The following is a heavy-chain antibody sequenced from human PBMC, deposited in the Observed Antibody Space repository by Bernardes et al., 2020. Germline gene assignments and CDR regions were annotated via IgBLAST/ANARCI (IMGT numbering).Heavy chain of an antibody. Sequence: SETLSLTCAVYGGSFSGYYWSWIRQPPGKGLEWIGEINHSGSTNYNPSLKSRVTISVDTSKNQFSLKLSSVTAADTAVYYCARGGCTSCYTLFTTRGWSPLDVWGKGTTVTVSS. D-gene: IGHD2-2*02. CDR3: ARGGCTSCYTLFTTRGWSPLDV. CDR2: INHSGST. CDR1: GGSFSGYY. V-gene: IGHV4-34*01. J-gene: IGHJ6*04.